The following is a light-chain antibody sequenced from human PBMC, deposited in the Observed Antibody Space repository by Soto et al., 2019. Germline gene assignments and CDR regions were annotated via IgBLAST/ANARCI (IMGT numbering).Light chain of an antibody. CDR3: QQYNDWPYT. CDR1: QSVSSN. CDR2: GAS. J-gene: IGKJ2*01. V-gene: IGKV3-15*01. Sequence: EKVMTQSPATLSVSPGERATLSCRASQSVSSNLAWYQQKRGQAPRLLIYGASTRATVIPGRFSGSGSGRQFTLTISSLQSEDFAVYYCQQYNDWPYTFGQGTNLEIK.